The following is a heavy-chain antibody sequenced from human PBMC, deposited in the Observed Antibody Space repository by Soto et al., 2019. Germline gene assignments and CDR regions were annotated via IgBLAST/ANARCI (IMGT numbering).Heavy chain of an antibody. CDR2: ISSSGSTI. D-gene: IGHD1-26*01. J-gene: IGHJ3*02. Sequence: GGSLRLSCAASGFTFSSYEMNWVRQAPGKGLEWVSYISSSGSTIYYADSVKGRFTISRDNAKNSLYLQMNSLRAEDTAVYYCARGGPGGGSYYYLPRYAFDIWGQGTMVTVSS. V-gene: IGHV3-48*03. CDR1: GFTFSSYE. CDR3: ARGGPGGGSYYYLPRYAFDI.